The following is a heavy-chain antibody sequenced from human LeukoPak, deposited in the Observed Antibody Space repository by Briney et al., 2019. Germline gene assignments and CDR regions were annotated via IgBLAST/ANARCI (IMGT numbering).Heavy chain of an antibody. CDR3: ARLLRTYGTFDY. J-gene: IGHJ4*02. V-gene: IGHV4-39*01. D-gene: IGHD3-10*01. Sequence: PSETLSLTCTVSGGSISSSSYYWGWIRQPPGKGLEWIGSIYYSGSTYYNPSLKSRVTISVATSKNQFSLKLSSVPAADTAVYSCARLLRTYGTFDYWGQGTLVTVSS. CDR1: GGSISSSSYY. CDR2: IYYSGST.